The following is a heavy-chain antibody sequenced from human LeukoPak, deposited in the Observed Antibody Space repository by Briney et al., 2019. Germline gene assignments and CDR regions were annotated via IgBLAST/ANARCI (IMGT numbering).Heavy chain of an antibody. J-gene: IGHJ6*03. V-gene: IGHV3-23*01. CDR2: ITGSGVNT. Sequence: GGSLRLSCTVSGLTFNDYAMSWVRQAPGKGLEWVSSITGSGVNTYYADSVKGRFINSRDNSNHTLYLQMNSLRAEDTAIYYCAKGSGKLEWNSYYFYYMDVWGKGTTVTVSS. CDR3: AKGSGKLEWNSYYFYYMDV. D-gene: IGHD3-3*01. CDR1: GLTFNDYA.